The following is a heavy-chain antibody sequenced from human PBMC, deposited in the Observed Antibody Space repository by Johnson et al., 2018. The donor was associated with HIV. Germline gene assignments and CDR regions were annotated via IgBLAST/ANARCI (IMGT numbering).Heavy chain of an antibody. CDR3: AKAGYSSGWYRVLYSNDAFDI. CDR1: AFTFRTYS. J-gene: IGHJ3*02. V-gene: IGHV3-30*04. D-gene: IGHD6-19*01. Sequence: QVQLVESGGGVIQPGRSLRLSCAASAFTFRTYSMHWVRQPPGKGLEWVAATSYDGNNKYYTDSVKGRFTISRDNSKNTLYLQMNSLRAEDTAVYYCAKAGYSSGWYRVLYSNDAFDIWGQGTMVTVSS. CDR2: TSYDGNNK.